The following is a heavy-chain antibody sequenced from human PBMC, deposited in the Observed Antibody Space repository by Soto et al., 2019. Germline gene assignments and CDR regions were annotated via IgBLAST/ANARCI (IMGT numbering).Heavy chain of an antibody. CDR2: IIPIFGTA. CDR3: AILPSPYDSSGYYPYYFDY. J-gene: IGHJ4*02. CDR1: GCTFSSYA. V-gene: IGHV1-69*13. Sequence: SVTVSCKASGCTFSSYAISWVRQAPGQGLEWMGGIIPIFGTANYAQKFQGRVTITADESTSTAYMELSSLRSEDTAVYYCAILPSPYDSSGYYPYYFDYWGQGTLVTVSS. D-gene: IGHD3-22*01.